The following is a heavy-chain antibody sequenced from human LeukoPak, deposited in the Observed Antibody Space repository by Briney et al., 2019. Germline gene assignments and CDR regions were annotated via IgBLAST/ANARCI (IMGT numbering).Heavy chain of an antibody. Sequence: SETLSLTCTVSGGSISSYYWSWIRQPPGKGLEWIGYIYYSGSTNYNPSLKSRVTISVDTSKNQFSLKLSSVTAADTAVYYCARVYQLKKLRFRGHHDYWGQGTLVTASS. CDR3: ARVYQLKKLRFRGHHDY. CDR2: IYYSGST. D-gene: IGHD3-10*01. CDR1: GGSISSYY. J-gene: IGHJ4*02. V-gene: IGHV4-59*12.